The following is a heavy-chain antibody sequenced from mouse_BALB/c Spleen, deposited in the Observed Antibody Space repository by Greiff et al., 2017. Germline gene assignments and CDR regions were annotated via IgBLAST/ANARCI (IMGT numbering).Heavy chain of an antibody. V-gene: IGHV1-82*01. Sequence: VQLQQSGPELVKPGASVKISCKASGYAFSSSWMNWVKQRPGQGLEWIGRIYPGDGDTNYNGKFKGKATLTADTSSSTAYMQLSSLTSVDSAVYYCARVFYGSSLAWFDDWGQGTLVTVSA. CDR1: GYAFSSSW. D-gene: IGHD1-1*01. J-gene: IGHJ3*01. CDR3: ARVFYGSSLAWFDD. CDR2: IYPGDGDT.